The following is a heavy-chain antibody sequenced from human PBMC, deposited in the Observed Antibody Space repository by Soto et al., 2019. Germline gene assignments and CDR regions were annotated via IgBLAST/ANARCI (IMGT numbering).Heavy chain of an antibody. Sequence: EVQLLESGGGLVQPGGSLRLSCAASGFTFSSYAMSWVRQAPGKGLEWVSAISGSGGTTYYADSVKGRFTFSRDNSKNTLYLQMNSLRAEDTAVYYGEKAANGWFSAFDIWGQGTMVTVSS. J-gene: IGHJ3*02. CDR1: GFTFSSYA. CDR2: ISGSGGTT. CDR3: EKAANGWFSAFDI. D-gene: IGHD6-19*01. V-gene: IGHV3-23*01.